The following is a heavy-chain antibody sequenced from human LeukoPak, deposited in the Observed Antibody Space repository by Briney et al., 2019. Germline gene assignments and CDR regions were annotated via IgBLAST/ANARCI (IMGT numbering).Heavy chain of an antibody. D-gene: IGHD6-19*01. CDR3: AGDIAVAGIPS. Sequence: SETPSLTCTVSGGSISSYYWSWIRQPPGKGLEWIGYIYYSGSINYNPSLKSRVTISVDTSKNQFSLKLSSVTAADTAVYYCAGDIAVAGIPSWGQGTLVTVSS. CDR1: GGSISSYY. V-gene: IGHV4-59*01. CDR2: IYYSGSI. J-gene: IGHJ5*02.